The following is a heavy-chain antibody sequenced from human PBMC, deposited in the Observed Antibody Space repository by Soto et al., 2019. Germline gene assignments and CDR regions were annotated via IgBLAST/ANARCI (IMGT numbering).Heavy chain of an antibody. J-gene: IGHJ4*02. Sequence: QVQLVQSGAEVKKPGSSVKVSCTASGGTFSSYALSWVRQAPGQGLEWMGGIITIFGTANYAQKFQGRVTITADDSTSTAYMERSSLRSADTAVYYCARDRVPMRAGVYAPFDYWGQVTLVTVAS. D-gene: IGHD2-8*01. CDR2: IITIFGTA. V-gene: IGHV1-69*01. CDR3: ARDRVPMRAGVYAPFDY. CDR1: GGTFSSYA.